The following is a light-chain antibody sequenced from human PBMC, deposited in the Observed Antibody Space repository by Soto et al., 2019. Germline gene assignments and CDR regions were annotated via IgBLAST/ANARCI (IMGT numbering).Light chain of an antibody. CDR3: QQYNSYSRT. CDR1: QSISSW. V-gene: IGKV1-5*03. J-gene: IGKJ1*01. CDR2: KAS. Sequence: DIQMTQSPSTLSASVGDRVTITCRASQSISSWLAWYQQKPGKAPKLLIYKASSLESGVPSRFSGSGSWTEFTLTISSLQPDDFATYYCQQYNSYSRTFGQGTKVDIK.